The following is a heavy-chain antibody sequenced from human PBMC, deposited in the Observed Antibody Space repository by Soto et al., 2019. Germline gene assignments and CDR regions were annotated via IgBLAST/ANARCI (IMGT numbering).Heavy chain of an antibody. V-gene: IGHV3-33*01. CDR2: IWFDGSNP. CDR3: GRDLYSSTSGADF. CDR1: GFTFSSHG. D-gene: IGHD2-2*01. J-gene: IGHJ4*02. Sequence: QVQLVESGGGMVQPGRSLRLSCAASGFTFSSHGMHWVRQAPGKGLEWVALIWFDGSNPEYADSVKGRFTISRDNSKNTLFLQMNSLRAEDTAVYYCGRDLYSSTSGADFWGQGTLVTVSS.